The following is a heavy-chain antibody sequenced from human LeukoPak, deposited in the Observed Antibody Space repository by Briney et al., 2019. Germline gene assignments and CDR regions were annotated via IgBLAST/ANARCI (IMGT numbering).Heavy chain of an antibody. CDR1: GYTFIRYG. CDR2: ISAYNGNT. V-gene: IGHV1-18*01. CDR3: ARVPGYCSGGSCYLRWFDP. Sequence: ASVNISCKASGYTFIRYGITWVRQAPGQGLEWMGWISAYNGNTNYAQKLQGRVTMTTDTSTSTAYMELRSLRSDDTAVYYCARVPGYCSGGSCYLRWFDPWGQGTLVTVSS. D-gene: IGHD2-15*01. J-gene: IGHJ5*02.